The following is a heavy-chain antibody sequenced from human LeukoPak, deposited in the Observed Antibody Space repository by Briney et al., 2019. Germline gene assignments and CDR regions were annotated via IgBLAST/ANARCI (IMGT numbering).Heavy chain of an antibody. J-gene: IGHJ4*02. CDR2: IYYSGST. V-gene: IGHV4-59*01. CDR3: ARGQDFWSGYYPFYYFDY. Sequence: SSETLSLTCTVSGGSISSYYWSWIRQPPGKGLEWIGYIYYSGSTNYNPSLKSRVTISVDTSKNQFSLKLSSVTAADTAVYYCARGQDFWSGYYPFYYFDYWGQGTQVTVSS. CDR1: GGSISSYY. D-gene: IGHD3-3*01.